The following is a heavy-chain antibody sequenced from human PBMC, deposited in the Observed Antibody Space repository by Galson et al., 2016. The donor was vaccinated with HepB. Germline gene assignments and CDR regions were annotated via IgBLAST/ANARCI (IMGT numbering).Heavy chain of an antibody. V-gene: IGHV3-23*01. J-gene: IGHJ3*02. CDR2: VSGSGDST. CDR1: GFTFSSFA. Sequence: SLRLSCEASGFTFSSFAMNWVRQAPGKGLQWVSTVSGSGDSTYYAGSVKGRFTISRDNYKNTLFLHMNSLRADDTAAYFCAKGLGVEAGDGFDMWGQGTMVTVSS. D-gene: IGHD2-15*01. CDR3: AKGLGVEAGDGFDM.